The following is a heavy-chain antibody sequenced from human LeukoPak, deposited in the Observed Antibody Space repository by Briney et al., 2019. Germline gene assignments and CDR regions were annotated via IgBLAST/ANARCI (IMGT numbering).Heavy chain of an antibody. CDR2: ISGSGGST. V-gene: IGHV3-23*01. D-gene: IGHD6-13*01. CDR3: AKDGDSSSWPYYYYYGMDV. Sequence: GGSLRLSCAASGFTFSSYAMSWVRQAPGKGLEWVSAISGSGGSTYYADSVKGRFTISRDNSKNTLYLQMNSLRAEDTAVYYCAKDGDSSSWPYYYYYGMDVWGQGTTVTVSS. CDR1: GFTFSSYA. J-gene: IGHJ6*02.